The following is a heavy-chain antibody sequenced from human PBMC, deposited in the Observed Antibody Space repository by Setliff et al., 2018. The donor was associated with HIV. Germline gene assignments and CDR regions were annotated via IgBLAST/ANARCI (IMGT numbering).Heavy chain of an antibody. CDR1: GDTFNSHA. V-gene: IGHV1-69*13. CDR3: ARDSRDIVVVIAPEPEPYYYYGMDV. J-gene: IGHJ6*04. Sequence: SVKVSCKASGDTFNSHAISWVRQAPGQGLEWMGGFIPIFGTPNYAQKFKGRLTITADESTSTVYMELSSLRSEDTAVYYCARDSRDIVVVIAPEPEPYYYYGMDVWGEGTTVTVSS. D-gene: IGHD2-15*01. CDR2: FIPIFGTP.